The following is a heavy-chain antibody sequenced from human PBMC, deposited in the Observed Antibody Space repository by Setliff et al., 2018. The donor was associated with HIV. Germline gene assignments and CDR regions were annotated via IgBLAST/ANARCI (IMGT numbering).Heavy chain of an antibody. Sequence: PGESLKISCKGSGYRFTNYWIGWVRQMPGKGLEWIGVIYPGDSDTRYSPSFQGQVTISADKSISTAFLQWSSLKASDTAMYYCARLIYCSSTSCFGAFDIWGQGTMVTVSS. CDR2: IYPGDSDT. CDR1: GYRFTNYW. J-gene: IGHJ3*02. V-gene: IGHV5-51*01. D-gene: IGHD2-2*01. CDR3: ARLIYCSSTSCFGAFDI.